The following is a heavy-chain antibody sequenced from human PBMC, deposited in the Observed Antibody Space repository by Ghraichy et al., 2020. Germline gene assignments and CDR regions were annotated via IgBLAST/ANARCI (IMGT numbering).Heavy chain of an antibody. V-gene: IGHV4-4*07. J-gene: IGHJ6*02. CDR1: DDSISSYY. Sequence: SETLSLTCTVSDDSISSYYWSWVRQPAGRGLEWIGRVYNSGSTFYNPSLKSRVTMSVDPSKNQVSLKLKSVTAADTAVYYCARDGYCSSTSCYAAYYYGFEVWGQGTTVTVSS. CDR2: VYNSGST. D-gene: IGHD2-2*03. CDR3: ARDGYCSSTSCYAAYYYGFEV.